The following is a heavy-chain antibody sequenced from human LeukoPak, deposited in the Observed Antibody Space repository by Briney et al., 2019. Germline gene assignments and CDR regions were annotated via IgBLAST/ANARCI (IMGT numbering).Heavy chain of an antibody. Sequence: PGGSLRLSCAASGFTFSSYSMNWVRQAPGKGLEWVSSISSSSSYIYYADSVKGRFTISRDNAKKSLYLQMNSLRAEDTAVYYCARDRAGSSWFDAFDIWGQGTMVTVSS. CDR1: GFTFSSYS. CDR3: ARDRAGSSWFDAFDI. CDR2: ISSSSSYI. D-gene: IGHD6-13*01. V-gene: IGHV3-21*01. J-gene: IGHJ3*02.